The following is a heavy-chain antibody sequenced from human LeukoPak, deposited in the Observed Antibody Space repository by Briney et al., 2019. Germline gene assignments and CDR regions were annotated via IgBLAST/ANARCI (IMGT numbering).Heavy chain of an antibody. V-gene: IGHV4-4*07. D-gene: IGHD3-22*01. CDR3: ARDLLDSSLVYYYGMDV. Sequence: KPSETLSLTCTVSGGSISSYYWSWIRQPAGKGLEWIGRIYTSGSTNYNPSLKSRVTMSVDTSKNQFSLKLSSVTAADTAVYYCARDLLDSSLVYYYGMDVWSQGTTVTVSS. CDR2: IYTSGST. CDR1: GGSISSYY. J-gene: IGHJ6*02.